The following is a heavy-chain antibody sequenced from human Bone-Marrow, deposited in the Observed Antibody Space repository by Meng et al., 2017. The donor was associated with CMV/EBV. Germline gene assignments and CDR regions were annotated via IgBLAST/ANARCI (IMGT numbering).Heavy chain of an antibody. CDR2: INPNSGGT. V-gene: IGHV1-2*02. Sequence: ASVKVSCKASGYTFTGYYMHWVRQAPGQGLEWMGWINPNSGGTNYAQKFQGRVTMTRDTSISKAYMELSRLRSDDTAVYYCARDCVDTAMAINYYYYGTDVWGQGTTVTVSS. D-gene: IGHD5-18*01. CDR3: ARDCVDTAMAINYYYYGTDV. J-gene: IGHJ6*02. CDR1: GYTFTGYY.